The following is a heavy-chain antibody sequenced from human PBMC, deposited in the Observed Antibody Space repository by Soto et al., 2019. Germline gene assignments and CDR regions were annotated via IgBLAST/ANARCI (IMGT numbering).Heavy chain of an antibody. V-gene: IGHV4-59*08. CDR1: GGSISSYY. CDR3: ARQILSGWYLYYFDY. Sequence: SETLSLTCTVSGGSISSYYWSWIRQPPGKGLEWIGYIYYSGSTNYNPSLKSRVTISVDTSKNQFSLKLSSVTAADTAVYYCARQILSGWYLYYFDYWGQGTLVTVSS. D-gene: IGHD6-19*01. J-gene: IGHJ4*02. CDR2: IYYSGST.